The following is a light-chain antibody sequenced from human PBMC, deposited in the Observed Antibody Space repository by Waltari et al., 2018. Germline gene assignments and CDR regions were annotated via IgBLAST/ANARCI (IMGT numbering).Light chain of an antibody. V-gene: IGKV1-5*03. CDR2: KAS. Sequence: DIQMTQFPSTLSASVGDRVTITCRASQSISSWLAWYQQKPGKAPKVLMYKASSLESGVPSRFSGSGSVTEFTLTISSLQPDDFATYYCQQYHSYSLTFGGGTKVEIK. CDR3: QQYHSYSLT. J-gene: IGKJ4*01. CDR1: QSISSW.